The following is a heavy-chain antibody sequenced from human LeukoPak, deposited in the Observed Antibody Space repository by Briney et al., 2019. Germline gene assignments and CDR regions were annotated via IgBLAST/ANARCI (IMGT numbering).Heavy chain of an antibody. V-gene: IGHV3-23*01. J-gene: IGHJ4*02. CDR3: AKDLAVVSDHFDY. Sequence: GGSLRLSRAASGFTFSSYAMSWVRQAPGKGLEWVSAISGSGGSTYYADSVKGRFTISRDNSRNTLYLQMNSLRVEDTAIYYCAKDLAVVSDHFDYWGQGALVTVSS. CDR2: ISGSGGST. D-gene: IGHD4-23*01. CDR1: GFTFSSYA.